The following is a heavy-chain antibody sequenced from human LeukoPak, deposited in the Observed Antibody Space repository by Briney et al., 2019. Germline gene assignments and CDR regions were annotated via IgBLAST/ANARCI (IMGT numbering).Heavy chain of an antibody. V-gene: IGHV3-30*03. J-gene: IGHJ4*02. CDR3: ATHSSSWYRLYYFDY. CDR2: ISYDGSNK. CDR1: GFTFSSYG. D-gene: IGHD6-13*01. Sequence: GGSLRLSCAASGFTFSSYGMHWVRQAPGKGLEWVAVISYDGSNKYYADSVKGRFTISRDNSKNTLYLQMNSLRAEDTAVYYCATHSSSWYRLYYFDYWGQGTLVTVSS.